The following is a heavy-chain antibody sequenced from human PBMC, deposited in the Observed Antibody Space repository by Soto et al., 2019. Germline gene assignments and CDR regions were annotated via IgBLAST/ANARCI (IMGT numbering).Heavy chain of an antibody. CDR1: GYTFTGYD. J-gene: IGHJ1*01. D-gene: IGHD3-10*01. CDR2: INPNSGGT. V-gene: IGHV1-2*02. Sequence: ASVKVSCKASGYTFTGYDMHWVRRAPGQGLEWMGWINPNSGGTNYAQKFQGRVTMTRDTSISTAYMELSRLKSDDTAVYYCARVYYGPSQEYFQHWGQGTLVTVSS. CDR3: ARVYYGPSQEYFQH.